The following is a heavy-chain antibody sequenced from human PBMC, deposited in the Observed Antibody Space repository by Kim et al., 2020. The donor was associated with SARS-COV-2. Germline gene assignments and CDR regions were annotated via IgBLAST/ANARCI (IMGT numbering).Heavy chain of an antibody. Sequence: GGSLRLSCAASGFTFSSYSMNWVRQAPGKGLEWVSSISSSSSYIYYADSVKGRFTISRDNAKNSLYLQMNSLRAAASAVYYCARDPSYSRSPNWGQGTLVSVSS. V-gene: IGHV3-21*01. J-gene: IGHJ4*02. CDR1: GFTFSSYS. D-gene: IGHD6-13*01. CDR2: ISSSSSYI. CDR3: ARDPSYSRSPN.